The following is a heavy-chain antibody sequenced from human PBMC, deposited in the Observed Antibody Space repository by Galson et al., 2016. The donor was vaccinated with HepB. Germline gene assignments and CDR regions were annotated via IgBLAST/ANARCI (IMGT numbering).Heavy chain of an antibody. Sequence: SLRLSCAASGFTFSSHAMSWVRQAPGKGLETVLGIIGTSGDTYYADPVRGRFTISRDNSKYTLYLQMNSLRAEDTAVYYCARAMGFGGPDYGLDVWGQGTTVTVSS. CDR1: GFTFSSHA. J-gene: IGHJ6*02. CDR2: IIGTSGDT. CDR3: ARAMGFGGPDYGLDV. V-gene: IGHV3-23*01. D-gene: IGHD3-10*01.